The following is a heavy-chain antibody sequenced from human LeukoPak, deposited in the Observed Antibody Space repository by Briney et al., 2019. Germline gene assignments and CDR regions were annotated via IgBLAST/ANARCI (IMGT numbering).Heavy chain of an antibody. CDR1: GFSFDTYW. D-gene: IGHD4-17*01. CDR2: IKQDGSEK. CDR3: ARHPYAVLDY. J-gene: IGHJ4*02. V-gene: IGHV3-7*01. Sequence: GGSLRLSCVVSGFSFDTYWMTWVRQAPGKGLEWVANIKQDGSEKYYVDSVKGRFTISRDNAKNSLYLQMNSLRADDTAVYYCARHPYAVLDYWGQGTLVTVSS.